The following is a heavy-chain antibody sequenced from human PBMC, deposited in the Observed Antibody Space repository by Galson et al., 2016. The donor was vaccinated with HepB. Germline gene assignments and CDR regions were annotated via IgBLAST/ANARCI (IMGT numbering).Heavy chain of an antibody. D-gene: IGHD6-13*01. CDR2: ITAYNGDT. CDR1: GYTFPSYG. V-gene: IGHV1-18*01. Sequence: SVKVSCKASGYTFPSYGISWVRQAPGQGLEWMGWITAYNGDTNYAQKLQGRVTMTTDTSPSTAYMELRSLRSDDTAVYYCARVRNIAAAGDYWGQGALVTVSS. CDR3: ARVRNIAAAGDY. J-gene: IGHJ4*02.